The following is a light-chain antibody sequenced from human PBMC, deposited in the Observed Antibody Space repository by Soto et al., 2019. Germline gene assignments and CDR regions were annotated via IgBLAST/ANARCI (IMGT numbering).Light chain of an antibody. CDR1: TSDVGTYNL. CDR2: EVS. V-gene: IGLV2-23*02. Sequence: QSALTQPASVSGSHGRSITISCTGTTSDVGTYNLVSWYQQHPGKAPKLLIYEVSKRPSGVSDRFSASRSGNTASLTISGLQAEDEADYYCCSYAGSGTPYVFGTGTKVTVL. CDR3: CSYAGSGTPYV. J-gene: IGLJ1*01.